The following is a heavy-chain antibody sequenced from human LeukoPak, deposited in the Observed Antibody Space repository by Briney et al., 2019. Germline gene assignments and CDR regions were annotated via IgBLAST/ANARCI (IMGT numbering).Heavy chain of an antibody. CDR1: GFSLRVHW. Sequence: GGSLRLSCAASGFSLRVHWMPWVRQAPEKGLEWVAAIQPDGSKTHYEDSMKGRFSISRENAKNTLYLQMNSQRDDDTARYYCARLLFSMLGGYYGGFYFDLWGRGTLVSVSS. J-gene: IGHJ2*01. V-gene: IGHV3-7*03. CDR2: IQPDGSKT. D-gene: IGHD1-26*01. CDR3: ARLLFSMLGGYYGGFYFDL.